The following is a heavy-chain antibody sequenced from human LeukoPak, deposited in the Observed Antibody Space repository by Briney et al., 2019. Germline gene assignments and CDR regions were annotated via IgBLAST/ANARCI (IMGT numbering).Heavy chain of an antibody. V-gene: IGHV3-30-3*01. CDR3: TRAKTPYDLLTGPGVY. CDR1: GFTFSSYA. D-gene: IGHD3-9*01. J-gene: IGHJ4*02. CDR2: ISYDGSNK. Sequence: PGGSLRLSCAASGFTFSSYAMHWVRQAPGKGLEWVAVISYDGSNKYYADSVKGRFTISRDNSKNTLYLQVNSLRAEDTAVYYCTRAKTPYDLLTGPGVYWGQGTLVTVSS.